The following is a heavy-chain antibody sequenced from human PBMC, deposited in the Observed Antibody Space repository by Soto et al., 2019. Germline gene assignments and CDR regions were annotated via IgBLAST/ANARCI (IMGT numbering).Heavy chain of an antibody. CDR1: GFIFSMYG. D-gene: IGHD3-10*01. Sequence: EVKLVESGGGLFQPGGSLRPSCETPGFIFSMYGMHGVRQVPGKGPQWVARITEDGSTTYYAASVEGRFTISRDNAKNALYLQMTSLRADDTAVYYCTRGPRPTSIGTGAFWGQGTLVTVSS. J-gene: IGHJ1*01. CDR3: TRGPRPTSIGTGAF. V-gene: IGHV3-74*01. CDR2: ITEDGSTT.